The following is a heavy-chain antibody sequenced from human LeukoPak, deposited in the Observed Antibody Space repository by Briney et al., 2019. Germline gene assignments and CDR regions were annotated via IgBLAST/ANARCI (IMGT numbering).Heavy chain of an antibody. Sequence: SETLSLTCTVSGGSISSSSYSWTWIRQPPGKGLEWIGSIHYDGNTYYKPSLKSRVTISVDTSKTQFSLRLSSATAADMATYYCARHSLNNYSYYYWGQGTLVTVSS. D-gene: IGHD5-24*01. CDR1: GGSISSSSYS. CDR2: IHYDGNT. V-gene: IGHV4-39*01. J-gene: IGHJ4*02. CDR3: ARHSLNNYSYYY.